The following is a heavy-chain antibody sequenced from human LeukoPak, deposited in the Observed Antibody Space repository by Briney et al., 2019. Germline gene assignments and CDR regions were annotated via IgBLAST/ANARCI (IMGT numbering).Heavy chain of an antibody. CDR3: STEDKYCTSTTCGDF. CDR2: MVPSSGVS. V-gene: IGHV1-2*02. D-gene: IGHD2-2*01. J-gene: IGHJ4*02. CDR1: GYTFTAYY. Sequence: ASVKVSCKASGYTFTAYYVHWVRQAPGQGLEWMGYMVPSSGVSHYSQKFQDRVTMTRDTSTSTADLELSGLTSDDTAVYYCSTEDKYCTSTTCGDFWGQGTLVTVSS.